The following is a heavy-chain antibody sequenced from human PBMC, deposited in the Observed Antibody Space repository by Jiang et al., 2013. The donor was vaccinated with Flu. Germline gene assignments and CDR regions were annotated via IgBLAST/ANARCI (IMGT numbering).Heavy chain of an antibody. CDR2: IYYSGTT. CDR1: GGSISSYY. J-gene: IGHJ5*02. Sequence: GLVKPSETLSLTCTVSGGSISSYYWSWIRQPPGKGLEWIGYIYYSGTTNYNPSLKSRVTISVDTSKNQFSLKLSSVTAADTAVYYCAREDYSSGWYWFDPWGQGTLVTVSS. CDR3: AREDYSSGWYWFDP. D-gene: IGHD6-19*01. V-gene: IGHV4-59*01.